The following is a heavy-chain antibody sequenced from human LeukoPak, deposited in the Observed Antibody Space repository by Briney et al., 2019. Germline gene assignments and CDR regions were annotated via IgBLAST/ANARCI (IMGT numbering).Heavy chain of an antibody. CDR3: AREGDIVVVPAANDAFDI. D-gene: IGHD2-2*01. CDR2: ISSSSSYT. CDR1: GFTFSDYY. J-gene: IGHJ3*02. V-gene: IGHV3-11*06. Sequence: PGGSLRLSCAASGFTFSDYYMSWIRQAPGKGLEWVSYISSSSSYTNYADSVKGRFTISRDNAKNSLYLQMNSLGAEDTAVYYCAREGDIVVVPAANDAFDIWGQGAMVTVSS.